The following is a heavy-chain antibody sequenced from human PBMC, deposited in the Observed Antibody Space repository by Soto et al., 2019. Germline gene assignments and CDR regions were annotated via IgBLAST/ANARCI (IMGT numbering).Heavy chain of an antibody. V-gene: IGHV1-69*13. CDR2: IIPIFGTA. CDR1: GVTFSSYA. D-gene: IGHD4-17*01. J-gene: IGHJ3*02. Sequence: GASVKVSCKASGVTFSSYAISWVRQAPGQGLEWMGGIIPIFGTANYAQKFQGRVTITADESTSTAYMELSSLRSEDTAVYYCARGANDYGDFDDAFDIWGQGTMVTVS. CDR3: ARGANDYGDFDDAFDI.